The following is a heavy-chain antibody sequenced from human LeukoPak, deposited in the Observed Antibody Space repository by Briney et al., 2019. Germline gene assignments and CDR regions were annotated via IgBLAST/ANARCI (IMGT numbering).Heavy chain of an antibody. D-gene: IGHD1-1*01. CDR2: INPSGGST. CDR1: GYTFTTYY. CDR3: ARGGRGEGTGTARVAFDI. V-gene: IGHV1-46*01. J-gene: IGHJ3*02. Sequence: ASVKVSCKAAGYTFTTYYMHWLRQTPGQALEWMGTINPSGGSTRYAQKFQRRVTMTRDTSTSTVYMELSSLRAEDTAVYYCARGGRGEGTGTARVAFDIWGQGTMVTVSS.